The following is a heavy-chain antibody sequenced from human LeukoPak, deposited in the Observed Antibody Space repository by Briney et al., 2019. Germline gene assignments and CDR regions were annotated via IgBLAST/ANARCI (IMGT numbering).Heavy chain of an antibody. CDR2: IYYSGST. CDR3: ARGDSLNYDFWSGPNWFDP. D-gene: IGHD3-3*01. Sequence: SETLSLTCTVSRGSISSYYWSWIRQPPGKGLEWMGYIYYSGSTNYNPSLKSRVTISVDTSKNQFSLKLNSVTAADTAVYYCARGDSLNYDFWSGPNWFDPWGQGTLVTVSS. CDR1: RGSISSYY. V-gene: IGHV4-59*01. J-gene: IGHJ5*02.